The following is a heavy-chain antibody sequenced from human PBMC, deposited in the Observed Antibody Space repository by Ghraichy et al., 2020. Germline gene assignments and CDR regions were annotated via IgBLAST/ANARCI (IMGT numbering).Heavy chain of an antibody. J-gene: IGHJ4*02. D-gene: IGHD6-13*01. CDR2: ISGSGTT. Sequence: GVLNISCAASGFNFGSKAMGWVRQAPGKGLEWVSTISGSGTTYYTDSVKGRFTISRDNSKDTLFLQMNRLRVEDTAVYYCTKEGQLGYYDCWGQGTLVTVS. CDR1: GFNFGSKA. CDR3: TKEGQLGYYDC. V-gene: IGHV3-23*01.